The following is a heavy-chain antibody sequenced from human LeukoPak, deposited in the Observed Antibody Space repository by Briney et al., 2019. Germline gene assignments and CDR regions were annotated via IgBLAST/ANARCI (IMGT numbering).Heavy chain of an antibody. CDR3: ARGDRGLYGDSGYYYYYYMDV. CDR2: IYSGGST. Sequence: GGSLRLSCAASGFTVSSNYMSWVRQAPGKGLEWVSVIYSGGSTYYADSVKGRFTISRDNSKNTLYLQMNSLRAEDTAVYYCARGDRGLYGDSGYYYYYYMDVWGKGTTVTVSS. J-gene: IGHJ6*03. V-gene: IGHV3-53*01. CDR1: GFTVSSNY. D-gene: IGHD4-17*01.